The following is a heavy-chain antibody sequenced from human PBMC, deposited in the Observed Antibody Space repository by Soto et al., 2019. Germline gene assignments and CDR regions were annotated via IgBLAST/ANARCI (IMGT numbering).Heavy chain of an antibody. CDR3: AGDPVLAFVAAYYFDY. J-gene: IGHJ4*02. D-gene: IGHD6-19*01. CDR1: GFTFSSYA. V-gene: IGHV3-30-3*01. CDR2: ISYDGSNK. Sequence: QVPLVESGGGVVQPGRSLRLSCAASGFTFSSYAMHWVRQAPGKGLEWVAVISYDGSNKYYADSVKGRFTISRDNSKNTLYLQMNSLRAEDTAVYYCAGDPVLAFVAAYYFDYWGQGTLVTVSS.